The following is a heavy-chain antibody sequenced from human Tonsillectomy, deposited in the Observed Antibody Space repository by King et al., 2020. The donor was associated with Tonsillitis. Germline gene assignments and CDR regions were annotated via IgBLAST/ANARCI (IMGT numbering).Heavy chain of an antibody. D-gene: IGHD3-22*01. CDR1: GYTFTSYY. V-gene: IGHV1-46*01. J-gene: IGHJ4*02. CDR2: INPSGGST. CDR3: ARAPYYYDSSGYYAKYYFDY. Sequence: QLVQSGAEVKKPGASVKVSCKASGYTFTSYYMHWVRQAPGQGLEWMGIINPSGGSTSYAQKFQGRVTMTRDTSTSTGYMELSSLRSEETAVYYCARAPYYYDSSGYYAKYYFDYWGQRTLVTVSS.